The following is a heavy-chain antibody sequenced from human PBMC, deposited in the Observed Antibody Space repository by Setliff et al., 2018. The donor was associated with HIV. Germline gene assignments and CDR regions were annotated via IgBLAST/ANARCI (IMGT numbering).Heavy chain of an antibody. J-gene: IGHJ4*01. Sequence: ASVKVSCKASGYTFTSYDINWVRQATGQGLEWMAWMNPNSSNTGYTQKFQGRVTITRNTSITTAYMELSSLRSEDTAIYYCARGRGPSRFDYWGQGTLVTVSS. CDR2: MNPNSSNT. CDR3: ARGRGPSRFDY. CDR1: GYTFTSYD. V-gene: IGHV1-8*03.